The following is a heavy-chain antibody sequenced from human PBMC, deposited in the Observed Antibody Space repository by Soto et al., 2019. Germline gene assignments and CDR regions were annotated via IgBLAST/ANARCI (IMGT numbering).Heavy chain of an antibody. CDR3: ATVKSEGDYGGRIWGLGDY. D-gene: IGHD4-17*01. Sequence: GASVKVSSNVSGYTLTEFSMHWVRQAPGKGLEWMGGFDPEDGETIYAQKFQGRVTMTEDTSTDTAYMELSSLRSEDTAVYYCATVKSEGDYGGRIWGLGDYWGQGTLVTVSS. V-gene: IGHV1-24*01. J-gene: IGHJ4*02. CDR1: GYTLTEFS. CDR2: FDPEDGET.